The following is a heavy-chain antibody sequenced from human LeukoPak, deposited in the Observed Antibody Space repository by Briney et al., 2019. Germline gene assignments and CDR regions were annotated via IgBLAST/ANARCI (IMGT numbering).Heavy chain of an antibody. CDR1: GFTFSNAW. D-gene: IGHD6-13*01. CDR2: ISGSGDST. V-gene: IGHV3-23*01. CDR3: AKTRPLDSSSWSHGDY. Sequence: GGSLRLSCAASGFTFSNAWMSWVRQAPGKGLEWVSAISGSGDSTYYGDSVKGRFTISRDNSKNTLYLQMNSLRAEDTAVYYCAKTRPLDSSSWSHGDYWGQGTLVTVSS. J-gene: IGHJ4*02.